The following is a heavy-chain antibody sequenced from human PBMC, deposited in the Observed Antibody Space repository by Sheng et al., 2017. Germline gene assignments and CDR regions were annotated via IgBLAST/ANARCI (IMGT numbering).Heavy chain of an antibody. Sequence: EVQLLESGGGLVQPGGSLRLSCTASGFIFSTYAMSWVRQAPGRGLEWVSDISATGGSTHYADSVKGRFSISRDNSKNTLYLQMNSMRGEDTALYYCAKEVDNSHYYTDVWGQGTTVTVSS. CDR3: AKEVDNSHYYTDV. J-gene: IGHJ6*03. V-gene: IGHV3-23*01. CDR1: GFIFSTYA. D-gene: IGHD1-1*01. CDR2: ISATGGST.